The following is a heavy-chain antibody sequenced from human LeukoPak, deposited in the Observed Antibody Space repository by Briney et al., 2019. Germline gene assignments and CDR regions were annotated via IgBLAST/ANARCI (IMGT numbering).Heavy chain of an antibody. CDR1: GGSFSGYS. CDR3: ARAAGRDTTSGLDFDY. V-gene: IGHV4-34*11. J-gene: IGHJ4*02. CDR2: IFSGGAT. D-gene: IGHD1-26*01. Sequence: PSETLSLTCAVYGGSFSGYSWSWIRQPPGTGLEWIGYIFSGGATYYTPSLKSRVTMSVDTSKNQFSLKLSSVTAADTAVYYCARAAGRDTTSGLDFDYWGQGILVTVSS.